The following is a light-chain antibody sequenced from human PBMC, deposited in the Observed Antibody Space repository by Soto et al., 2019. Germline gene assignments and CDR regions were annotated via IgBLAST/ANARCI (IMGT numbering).Light chain of an antibody. J-gene: IGKJ2*01. CDR3: QQYNYWPRT. CDR1: QTVGSN. CDR2: DAS. Sequence: EIVMTQSPATLSVSPGERANLSCRASQTVGSNLAWYQQKRGQAPRLLIYDASTRATGIPARFSGSGSGTDFTLTISSLQSEAFALYYCQQYNYWPRTFGQGSKLEIK. V-gene: IGKV3D-15*01.